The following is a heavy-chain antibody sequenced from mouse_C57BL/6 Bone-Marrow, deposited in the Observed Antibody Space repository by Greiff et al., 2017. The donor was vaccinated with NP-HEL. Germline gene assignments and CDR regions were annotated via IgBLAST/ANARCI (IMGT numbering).Heavy chain of an antibody. V-gene: IGHV5-9*01. J-gene: IGHJ3*01. CDR3: ARPGGAWFAY. Sequence: EVKVEESGGGLVKPGGSLKLSCAASGFTFSSYTMSWVRQTPEKRLEWVATISGGGGNTYYPDSVKGRFTISRDNAKNTLYLQMSSLRSEDTALYYCARPGGAWFAYWGQGTLVTVSA. CDR2: ISGGGGNT. CDR1: GFTFSSYT.